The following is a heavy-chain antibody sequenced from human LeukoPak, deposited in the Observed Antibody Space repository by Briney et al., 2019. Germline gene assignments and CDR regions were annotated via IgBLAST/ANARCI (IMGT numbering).Heavy chain of an antibody. V-gene: IGHV1-3*03. CDR1: GYTFTSYA. D-gene: IGHD3-22*01. Sequence: ASVKVSCKASGYTFTSYAMHWVRQAPGQRLEWMGWINAGNGNTKYSQEFQGRVTMTEGTSTDTAYMELSSLRSEDTAVYYCGSGYSEPQDWGQGTTVTVSS. CDR3: GSGYSEPQD. J-gene: IGHJ6*02. CDR2: INAGNGNT.